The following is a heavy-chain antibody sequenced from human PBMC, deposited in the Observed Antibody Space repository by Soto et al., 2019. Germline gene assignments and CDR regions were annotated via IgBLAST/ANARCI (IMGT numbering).Heavy chain of an antibody. CDR2: TLYSGRT. J-gene: IGHJ4*01. CDR3: ATMGTPATGLYYFDY. CDR1: GASISSGW. D-gene: IGHD1-7*01. Sequence: NPSETLSLTCAVSGASISSGWWTWVRQPPGKGLEWIGETLYSGRTNYNSSLNSRVTISIDKSKNQFSLRLSSVTAAETAVYYCATMGTPATGLYYFDYWGQEPWSPSPQ. V-gene: IGHV4-4*02.